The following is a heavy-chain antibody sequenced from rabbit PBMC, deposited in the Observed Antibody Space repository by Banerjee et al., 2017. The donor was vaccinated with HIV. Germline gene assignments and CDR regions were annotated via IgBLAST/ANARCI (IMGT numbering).Heavy chain of an antibody. CDR3: VRGGDSWVPFNL. V-gene: IGHV1S45*01. D-gene: IGHD7-1*01. Sequence: QEQLEESGGDLVKPGASLTLTCTASGFSFSSSYWICWVRQAPGKGLEWIACIYAGSGSTYYASWAKGRFTISRTSSTTVTLQMTSLTAADTATYFCVRGGDSWVPFNLWGPGTLVTVS. CDR2: IYAGSGST. J-gene: IGHJ4*01. CDR1: GFSFSSSYW.